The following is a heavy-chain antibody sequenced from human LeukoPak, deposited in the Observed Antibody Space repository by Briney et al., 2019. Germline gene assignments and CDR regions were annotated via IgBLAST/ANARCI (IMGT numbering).Heavy chain of an antibody. CDR1: GFTFSSYE. D-gene: IGHD2-2*01. Sequence: GSLRLSCAASGFTFSSYEMNWVRQPPGKGLEWIGSIYYSGSTYYNPSLKSRVTISVDTSKNQFSLKLSSVTAADTAMYYCARVKRKYQLLKPLHETPSHYFDYWGQGTLVTVSS. CDR2: IYYSGST. CDR3: ARVKRKYQLLKPLHETPSHYFDY. V-gene: IGHV4-39*07. J-gene: IGHJ4*02.